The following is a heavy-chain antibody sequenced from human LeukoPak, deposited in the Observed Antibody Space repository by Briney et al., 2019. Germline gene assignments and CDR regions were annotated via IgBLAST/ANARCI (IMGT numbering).Heavy chain of an antibody. CDR1: GRSISRHY. J-gene: IGHJ4*02. D-gene: IGHD3-10*01. Sequence: PAEPLSLTCTVSGRSISRHYWRWLRQPPGKGLEWIGYIYYSGSTNYNPSLKSRVTISVDASKNQFSLKLSSVTAADTAVYYCARVIQGKFEYWGQGTLVTVSS. CDR2: IYYSGST. V-gene: IGHV4-59*11. CDR3: ARVIQGKFEY.